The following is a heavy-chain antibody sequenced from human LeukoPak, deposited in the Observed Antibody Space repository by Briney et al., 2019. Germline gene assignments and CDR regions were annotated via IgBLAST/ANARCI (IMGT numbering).Heavy chain of an antibody. D-gene: IGHD6-19*01. J-gene: IGHJ4*02. V-gene: IGHV4-59*01. Sequence: PSETLSLICTVSGGSMSNYYWSWIRQPAGKGLEWIGYIHHSGSTNYNPSLKSRVTISVDTSRNQFSLKLSSVTAADTAVYYCAEGKQWLAFDSWGQGTLVTVSS. CDR3: AEGKQWLAFDS. CDR1: GGSMSNYY. CDR2: IHHSGST.